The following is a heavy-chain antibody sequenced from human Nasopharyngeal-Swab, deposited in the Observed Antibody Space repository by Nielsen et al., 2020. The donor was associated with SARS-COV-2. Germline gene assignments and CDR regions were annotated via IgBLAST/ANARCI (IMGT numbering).Heavy chain of an antibody. CDR3: AKDRFYVLGYFDY. CDR2: IRYDGSNK. J-gene: IGHJ4*02. CDR1: GFTFSSYG. Sequence: GGSLRLSCAASGFTFSSYGMHWVRQAPGKGLEWVAFIRYDGSNKYYADSVKGRFTISRDNSKNTLYLQMNSLRAEDTAVYYCAKDRFYVLGYFDYWGQGTLVTVSS. D-gene: IGHD2/OR15-2a*01. V-gene: IGHV3-30*02.